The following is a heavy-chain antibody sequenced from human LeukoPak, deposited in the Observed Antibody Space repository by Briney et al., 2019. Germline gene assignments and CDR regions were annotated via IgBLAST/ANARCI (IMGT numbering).Heavy chain of an antibody. V-gene: IGHV3-7*01. CDR2: IKQDGSEK. CDR1: GFTFTSYW. CDR3: AKGSLPFYYYGMDV. J-gene: IGHJ6*02. Sequence: GSLRLSCAASGFTFTSYWMSWVRQAPGKGLEWGANIKQDGSEKYYVDSVKGRFTISRDNAKNSLYLQVNSLRAEDTAVYYCAKGSLPFYYYGMDVWGQGTTVTVSS.